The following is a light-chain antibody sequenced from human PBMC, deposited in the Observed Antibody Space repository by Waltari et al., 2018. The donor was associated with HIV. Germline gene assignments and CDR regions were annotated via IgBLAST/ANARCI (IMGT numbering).Light chain of an antibody. CDR2: DDS. CDR3: QVWDGSGYHPDVV. Sequence: SYVLTPAPSVSVAPGQAAGITCGGENIEGYSVHSYQQKPGQAALLVVYDDSDRPSGIPERFAGAKSEDTATLAISRGVAGDETDYYGQVWDGSGYHPDVVFGGWSKLTVL. J-gene: IGLJ2*01. CDR1: NIEGYS. V-gene: IGLV3-21*02.